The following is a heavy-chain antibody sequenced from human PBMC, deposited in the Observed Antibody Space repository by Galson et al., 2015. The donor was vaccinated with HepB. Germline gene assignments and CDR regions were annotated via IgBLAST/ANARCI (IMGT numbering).Heavy chain of an antibody. CDR3: AKARQRITMVRDAFDI. J-gene: IGHJ3*02. CDR1: GFTFSSYA. D-gene: IGHD3-10*01. V-gene: IGHV3-23*01. CDR2: ISGSGGST. Sequence: SLRLSCAASGFTFSSYAMSWVRQAPGKGLEWVSAISGSGGSTYYADSVKGRFTISRDNSKNTLYLQMNSLRAEDTAVYYCAKARQRITMVRDAFDIWGQGTMVTVSS.